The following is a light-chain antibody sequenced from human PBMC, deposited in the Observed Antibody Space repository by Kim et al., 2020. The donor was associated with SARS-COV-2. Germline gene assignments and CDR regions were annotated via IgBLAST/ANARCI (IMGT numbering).Light chain of an antibody. CDR2: AAS. V-gene: IGKV1-8*01. CDR1: QGISSW. CDR3: QQYYTYPRT. Sequence: AIQLTQSPSSLSASVGDRVTITCRASQGISSWLAWYQQKPGKAPMLLIYAASTLQSGVPSRFSGSGSGTDFTLTISCLQSEDFATYYCQQYYTYPRTFGQGTKVDIK. J-gene: IGKJ1*01.